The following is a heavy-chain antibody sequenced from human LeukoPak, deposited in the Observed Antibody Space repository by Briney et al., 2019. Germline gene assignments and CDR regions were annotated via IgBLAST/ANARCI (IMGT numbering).Heavy chain of an antibody. CDR1: GGSFSGYY. CDR3: ARGKSFGGVCGV. CDR2: INHSGST. V-gene: IGHV4-34*01. Sequence: SETLSLTCAVSGGSFSGYYWSWIRQPPGKGLEWIGEINHSGSTNYNPSLKSRVTISVDTSKNQFSLKLSSVTAADTAVYYCARGKSFGGVCGVWGKGTTVTVSS. D-gene: IGHD3-16*01. J-gene: IGHJ6*04.